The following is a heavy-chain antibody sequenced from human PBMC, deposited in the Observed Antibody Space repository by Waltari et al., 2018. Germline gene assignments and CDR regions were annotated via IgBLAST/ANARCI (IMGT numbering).Heavy chain of an antibody. D-gene: IGHD6-13*01. V-gene: IGHV1-2*02. CDR2: ISPLSGGT. J-gene: IGHJ4*02. CDR1: GYTFNDFY. Sequence: QVQLVQSGAEVKKPGASMKVSCKASGYTFNDFYIHWVRLTPGQGLEWRGWISPLSGGTSVAQSFQGRVTMTRDTAISTIYLELSSLRSDDTAIYYCARDAGGIAAADTSHFDSWGQGTLVTVSS. CDR3: ARDAGGIAAADTSHFDS.